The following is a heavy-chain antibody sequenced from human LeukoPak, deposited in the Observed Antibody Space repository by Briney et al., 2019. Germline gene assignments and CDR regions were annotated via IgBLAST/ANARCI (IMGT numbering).Heavy chain of an antibody. CDR1: GFTFSGYD. CDR3: VRDSSGSLDY. CDR2: IDTTGDT. V-gene: IGHV3-13*01. J-gene: IGHJ4*02. Sequence: PGGSLRLSCAASGFTFSGYDMHWVRQATGKGLEWVSVIDTTGDTYYSGSVKGRFTISRDNAKNSLYLQMNSLRAGDTAVYYCVRDSSGSLDYWGQGTLVSVSS. D-gene: IGHD3-10*01.